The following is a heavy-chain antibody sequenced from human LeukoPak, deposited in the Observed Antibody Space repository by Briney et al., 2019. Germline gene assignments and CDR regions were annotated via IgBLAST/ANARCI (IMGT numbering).Heavy chain of an antibody. CDR3: ARRQQDGYWSLDL. Sequence: PSETLSLTCTVSGGSISSYYWSWIRQPPGKGLEWIGNIYYSGSTNYNPSLKSRVTISVDTSKNQFSLKLSSVTAADTAIYYCARRQQDGYWSLDLWGRGTLVTVSS. CDR1: GGSISSYY. D-gene: IGHD6-13*01. CDR2: IYYSGST. J-gene: IGHJ2*01. V-gene: IGHV4-59*08.